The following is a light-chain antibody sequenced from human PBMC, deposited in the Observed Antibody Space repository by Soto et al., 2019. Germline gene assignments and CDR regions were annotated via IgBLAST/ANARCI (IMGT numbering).Light chain of an antibody. CDR2: DVS. J-gene: IGLJ1*01. CDR3: ISFTTRATYV. Sequence: QAASVSGSPGQSITISCTGTSSDVGNSDYVSWYQQHPGKVPKLMIYDVSNRPSGVSNRFSGSKSGNTASLTISGLQAEDEADYYCISFTTRATYVFGTGTKLTVL. CDR1: SSDVGNSDY. V-gene: IGLV2-14*01.